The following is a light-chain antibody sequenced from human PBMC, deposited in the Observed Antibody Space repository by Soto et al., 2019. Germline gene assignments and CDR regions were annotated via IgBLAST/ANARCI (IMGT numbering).Light chain of an antibody. J-gene: IGLJ3*02. Sequence: QSALTQPASVSGSPGQSITVSCTGSSSDFGDDKYVSWYQQQPGKGPNLLIYGVNSRPSGISNRFSGSESGNTASLTISGLQVEDEAEYFCGSFTTSRIWVFGGGTKLTVL. CDR3: GSFTTSRIWV. V-gene: IGLV2-14*01. CDR1: SSDFGDDKY. CDR2: GVN.